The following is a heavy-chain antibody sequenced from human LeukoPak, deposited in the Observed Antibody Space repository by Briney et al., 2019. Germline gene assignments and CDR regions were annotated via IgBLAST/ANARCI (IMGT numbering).Heavy chain of an antibody. Sequence: PGGSLRLSCAASGFTFSDFQMNWIRQAPGKGLEWVSYISSSGSTIYYADSVKGRFTISRDNAKNSLYLQMNSLRAEDTAVYCCAELGITMIGGVWGKGTTVTISS. CDR1: GFTFSDFQ. V-gene: IGHV3-48*03. D-gene: IGHD3-10*02. CDR3: AELGITMIGGV. J-gene: IGHJ6*04. CDR2: ISSSGSTI.